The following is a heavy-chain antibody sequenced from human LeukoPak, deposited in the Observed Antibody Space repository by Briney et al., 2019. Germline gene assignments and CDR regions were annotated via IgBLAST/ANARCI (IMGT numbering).Heavy chain of an antibody. CDR2: ISTSGRST. CDR3: AKDGSRIAVSGTLLDY. D-gene: IGHD6-19*01. V-gene: IGHV3-23*01. J-gene: IGHJ4*02. CDR1: GFTFSSYA. Sequence: GGSLRLSCAGSGFTFSSYAMSWVRQAPGKGLEWVSGISTSGRSTYYTDSVKGRFTMSRDNSKNTLYLQMNSLRAEDTAVYYCAKDGSRIAVSGTLLDYWGQGTLVTVSS.